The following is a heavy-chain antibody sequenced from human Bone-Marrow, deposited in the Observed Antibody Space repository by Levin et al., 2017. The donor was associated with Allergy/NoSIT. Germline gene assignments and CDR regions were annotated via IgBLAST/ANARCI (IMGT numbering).Heavy chain of an antibody. CDR1: GYTFSDCY. Sequence: ASVKVSCKTSGYTFSDCYVQWVRQAPGQGLEWIGWINPKNGDTKYAQKFQGRVTVTRDTSTKTVYMQMSGLRSDDTAVYYCARDLAGGTYSYYHYMDVWGKWATVTVSS. J-gene: IGHJ6*03. CDR2: INPKNGDT. V-gene: IGHV1-2*02. CDR3: ARDLAGGTYSYYHYMDV. D-gene: IGHD1-26*01.